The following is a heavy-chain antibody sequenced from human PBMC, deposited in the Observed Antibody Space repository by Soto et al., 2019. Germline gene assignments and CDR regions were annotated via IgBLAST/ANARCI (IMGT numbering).Heavy chain of an antibody. Sequence: QVQLVESGGGLVKPGGSLRLSCAASGFTFSDYYMSWIRQAPGKGLEWLSYISGSNTYTDYADSVKGRFTISRDNAKNSVYLQMSSLRAEDTAVYYCATSGAAAGAIDHWGQGTLVTVSS. J-gene: IGHJ4*02. CDR2: ISGSNTYT. D-gene: IGHD6-13*01. CDR3: ATSGAAAGAIDH. CDR1: GFTFSDYY. V-gene: IGHV3-11*05.